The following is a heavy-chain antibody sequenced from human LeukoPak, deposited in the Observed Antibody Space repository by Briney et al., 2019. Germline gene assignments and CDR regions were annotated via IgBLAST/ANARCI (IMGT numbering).Heavy chain of an antibody. CDR1: GGSISSYY. Sequence: SETLSLTCTVSGGSISSYYWSWIRQPPGKGLEWIGYIYYSGSTNYNPSLKSRVTISVDTSKNQFSLKLSSVTAADTAVYYCARTYYDILTGYWDYYYMDVWGKGTTVTISS. J-gene: IGHJ6*03. CDR3: ARTYYDILTGYWDYYYMDV. D-gene: IGHD3-9*01. CDR2: IYYSGST. V-gene: IGHV4-59*01.